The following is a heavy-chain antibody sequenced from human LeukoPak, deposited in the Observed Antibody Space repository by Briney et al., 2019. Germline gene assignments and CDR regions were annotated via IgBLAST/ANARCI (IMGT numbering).Heavy chain of an antibody. CDR1: GFTFSSYG. J-gene: IGHJ6*03. CDR3: ARSPTGPQLVKGPRYYYYYMDV. D-gene: IGHD6-6*01. Sequence: PGGSLRLSCAASGFTFSSYGMHWVRQAPGKGLEWVAVISYDGSNKYYADSVKGRFTISRDNSKNTLYLQMNSLRAEDTAVYYCARSPTGPQLVKGPRYYYYYMDVWGKGTTVTVSS. V-gene: IGHV3-30*03. CDR2: ISYDGSNK.